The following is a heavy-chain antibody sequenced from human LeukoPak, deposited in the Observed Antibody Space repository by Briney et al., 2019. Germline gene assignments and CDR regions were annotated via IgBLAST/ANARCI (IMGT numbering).Heavy chain of an antibody. CDR3: ARDLPAAGPNGMDV. CDR2: ISSSSSYI. D-gene: IGHD6-13*01. CDR1: GFTFSSYS. Sequence: GGSLRLSCAASGFTFSSYSMNWVRQAPGKGLEWVSSISSSSSYIYYADSVKGRFTISRDNAKNSLYLQMNSLRAEDTAVYYCARDLPAAGPNGMDVWGQGTTVTVSS. J-gene: IGHJ6*02. V-gene: IGHV3-21*01.